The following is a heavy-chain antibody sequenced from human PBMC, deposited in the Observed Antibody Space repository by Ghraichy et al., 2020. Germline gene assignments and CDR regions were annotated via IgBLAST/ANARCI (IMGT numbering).Heavy chain of an antibody. J-gene: IGHJ4*02. CDR3: ARDHDWALDF. CDR1: EFTFSSYV. CDR2: IDHSSDRI. Sequence: GGSLRLSCAASEFTFSSYVMNWVRQAPGKGLEWVSYIDHSSDRIYYADSVKVRFTIYRDNAKNSLYLQMNSLRDEDTAVYYCARDHDWALDFWGQGVLVTV. V-gene: IGHV3-48*02. D-gene: IGHD3-9*01.